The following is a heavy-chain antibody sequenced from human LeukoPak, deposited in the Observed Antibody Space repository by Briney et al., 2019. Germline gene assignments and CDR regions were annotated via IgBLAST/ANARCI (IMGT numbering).Heavy chain of an antibody. CDR3: ARAQNWNDFPYVDP. D-gene: IGHD1-1*01. Sequence: GASVKVSCKASGGTFSSYAISWVRQAPGQGLEWMGGIIPIFGTANYAQKFQGRVTITADESTSTAYMELSSLRSEDTAVYYCARAQNWNDFPYVDPWGQGTLVTVSS. V-gene: IGHV1-69*13. J-gene: IGHJ5*02. CDR1: GGTFSSYA. CDR2: IIPIFGTA.